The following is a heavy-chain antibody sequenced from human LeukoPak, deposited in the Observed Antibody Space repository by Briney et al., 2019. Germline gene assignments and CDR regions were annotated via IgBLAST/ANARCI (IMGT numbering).Heavy chain of an antibody. Sequence: ASVKVSCKASGYTFTSYGISWVRQAPGQGLEWMGWISAYNGNTNYAQKLQGRVTMTTDTSTSTAYMELRSLRSDDTAVYYCARAVYCSGGSCYFNLRNFDYWGQGTLVTVSS. V-gene: IGHV1-18*01. CDR3: ARAVYCSGGSCYFNLRNFDY. CDR2: ISAYNGNT. J-gene: IGHJ4*02. CDR1: GYTFTSYG. D-gene: IGHD2-15*01.